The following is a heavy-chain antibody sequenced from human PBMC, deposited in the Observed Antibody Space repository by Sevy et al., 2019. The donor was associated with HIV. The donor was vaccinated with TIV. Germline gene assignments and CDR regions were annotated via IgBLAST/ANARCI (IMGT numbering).Heavy chain of an antibody. CDR3: ARSKNVYANALDFDS. J-gene: IGHJ4*02. Sequence: SETLSLTCTVSGGSISSGDYHWNWIRQPPGKGLEWIGYIFYSGTTYYNPSLKSRVTVSVDTSNNQFSLKLTSVTAGDTAIYYCARSKNVYANALDFDSWGQGTLVTVSS. D-gene: IGHD2-8*01. CDR2: IFYSGTT. CDR1: GGSISSGDYH. V-gene: IGHV4-30-4*01.